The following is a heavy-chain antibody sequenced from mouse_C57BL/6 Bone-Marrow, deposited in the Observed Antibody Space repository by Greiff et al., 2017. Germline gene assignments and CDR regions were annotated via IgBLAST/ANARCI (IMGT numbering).Heavy chain of an antibody. Sequence: EVQLQESGAELVRPGASVKLSCTASGFTITDYYMHWVKQRPEQGLEWIGWIDPENGDTNYNAKFQGKATITADTSSNAAYLQLSSLTSEDTAVSYCTRPVYSNALWGQGTTLTVSS. D-gene: IGHD2-5*01. CDR2: IDPENGDT. V-gene: IGHV14-4*01. CDR1: GFTITDYY. J-gene: IGHJ2*01. CDR3: TRPVYSNAL.